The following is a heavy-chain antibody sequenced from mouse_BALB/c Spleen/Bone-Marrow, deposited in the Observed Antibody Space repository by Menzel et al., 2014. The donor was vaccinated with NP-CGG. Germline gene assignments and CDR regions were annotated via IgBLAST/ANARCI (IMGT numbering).Heavy chain of an antibody. J-gene: IGHJ2*01. CDR2: IDPANGNA. V-gene: IGHV14-3*02. CDR3: AIYFYFDY. D-gene: IGHD2-3*01. CDR1: GFNIKDTY. Sequence: DVQLVESGAELVKPGASVRLSCTASGFNIKDTYMHWVKQRPDQGLEWIGRIDPANGNAKHDPKFQGKAAITADTSSNTTYLQLSSLTSEDTAVYYCAIYFYFDYWGQGTTLTVSS.